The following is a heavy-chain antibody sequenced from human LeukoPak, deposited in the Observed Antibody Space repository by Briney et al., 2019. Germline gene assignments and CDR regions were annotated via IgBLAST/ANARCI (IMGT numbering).Heavy chain of an antibody. D-gene: IGHD3-10*01. CDR2: IYTSGST. J-gene: IGHJ5*02. V-gene: IGHV4-4*07. CDR3: ARGGHITMVRGVITA. CDR1: GGSISSYY. Sequence: SETLSLTCTVSGGSISSYYWSWIRQPAGKGLERIGRIYTSGSTNYNPSLKSRVTMSVDTSKNQFSLKLSSATAADTAVYCCARGGHITMVRGVITAWGQGTLVTVSS.